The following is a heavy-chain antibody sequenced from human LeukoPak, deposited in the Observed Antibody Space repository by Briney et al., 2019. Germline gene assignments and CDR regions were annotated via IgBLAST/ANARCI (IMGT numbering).Heavy chain of an antibody. CDR3: AREFGHFDWLLYPIYYFDY. D-gene: IGHD3-9*01. CDR2: INHSGST. Sequence: SETLSLTCAVCGGSFSGYYWSWIRQPPGKGLEWIGEINHSGSTNYNPSLKSRVTISVDTSKNQFSLKLSSVTAADTAVYYCAREFGHFDWLLYPIYYFDYWGQGTLVTVSS. CDR1: GGSFSGYY. J-gene: IGHJ4*02. V-gene: IGHV4-34*01.